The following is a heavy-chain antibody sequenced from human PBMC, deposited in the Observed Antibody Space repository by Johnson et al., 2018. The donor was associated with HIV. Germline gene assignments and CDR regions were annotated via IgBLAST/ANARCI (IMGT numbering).Heavy chain of an antibody. J-gene: IGHJ3*02. CDR1: GFTFSTYG. V-gene: IGHV3-33*06. CDR3: AKDLSDSSGYHDAFDI. CDR2: IWYDGSNK. D-gene: IGHD3-22*01. Sequence: VQLVESGGGVVQPGRSLRISCAASGFTFSTYGMHWVRQAPGKGLEWVALIWYDGSNKYYADSVKGRFTISRDNSKNTLYLQMNSLRAEDTAVYYCAKDLSDSSGYHDAFDIWGQGTMVTVSS.